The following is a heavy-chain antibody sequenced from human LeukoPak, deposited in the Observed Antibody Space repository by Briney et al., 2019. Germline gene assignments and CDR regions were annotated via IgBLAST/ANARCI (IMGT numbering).Heavy chain of an antibody. CDR1: GGSISSYY. V-gene: IGHV4-4*07. CDR3: ARGLYSSSWPDAFDI. D-gene: IGHD6-13*01. Sequence: SETLSLTCTVSGGSISSYYWSWIRQPAGKGLEWIGRIYTSGSTNYNPSLKSRVTISVDTSKNQFSLKLSSVTAADTAVYYCARGLYSSSWPDAFDIWGQGTMVTVSS. J-gene: IGHJ3*02. CDR2: IYTSGST.